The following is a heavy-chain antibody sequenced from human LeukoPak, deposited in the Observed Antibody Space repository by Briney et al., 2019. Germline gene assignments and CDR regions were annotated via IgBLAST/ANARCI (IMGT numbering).Heavy chain of an antibody. CDR1: GFTVSSNY. V-gene: IGHV3-53*01. J-gene: IGHJ4*02. CDR3: ARDYGDYAGFDY. D-gene: IGHD4-17*01. Sequence: PGGSPRLSCAASGFTVSSNYMSWVRQAPGKGLEWVSVIYSGGSTYYADSVKGRFTISRDNSKNTLYLQMNSLRAEDTAVYYCARDYGDYAGFDYWGQGTLVTVSS. CDR2: IYSGGST.